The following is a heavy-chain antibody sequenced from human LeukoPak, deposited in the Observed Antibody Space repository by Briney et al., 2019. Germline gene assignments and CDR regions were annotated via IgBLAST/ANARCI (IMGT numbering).Heavy chain of an antibody. V-gene: IGHV3-7*01. CDR2: IKQDGSEK. CDR1: GFTFSSYA. D-gene: IGHD3-22*01. Sequence: GGSLRLSCAASGFTFSSYAMSWVRQAPGKGLEWVANIKQDGSEKYYVDSVKGRFTISRDNAKNSLYLQMNSLRAEDTAVYYCAREFYDSSGYGYWYFDLWGRGALVTVSS. J-gene: IGHJ2*01. CDR3: AREFYDSSGYGYWYFDL.